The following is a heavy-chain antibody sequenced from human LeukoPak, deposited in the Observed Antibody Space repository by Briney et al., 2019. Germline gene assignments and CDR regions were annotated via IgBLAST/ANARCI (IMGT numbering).Heavy chain of an antibody. V-gene: IGHV3-7*01. Sequence: QPGGSLRLSCAASGSTFSNYWMSWVRQAPGKGLEWVAHINRDGSEEHYMDSVKARFIISRDNAKNSLSLQMDSLRAEDTAVYYCVRDGGVSGYDLLDYWGQGTLVTVSS. J-gene: IGHJ4*02. CDR1: GSTFSNYW. CDR2: INRDGSEE. D-gene: IGHD5-12*01. CDR3: VRDGGVSGYDLLDY.